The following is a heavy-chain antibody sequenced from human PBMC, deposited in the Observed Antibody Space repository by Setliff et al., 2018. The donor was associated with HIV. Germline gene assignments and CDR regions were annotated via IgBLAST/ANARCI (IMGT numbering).Heavy chain of an antibody. D-gene: IGHD6-13*01. V-gene: IGHV4-39*07. J-gene: IGHJ4*02. CDR3: ARDRGILSNWLYYFDS. Sequence: SETLSLTCTVSGGSISSSSYYWGWIRQPPGKGLEWIGSIYYSGNTHYNPSLKSRVTISVDTSKNQFSLNLNSVTAADTALYYCARDRGILSNWLYYFDSWGQGTLVTVSS. CDR1: GGSISSSSYY. CDR2: IYYSGNT.